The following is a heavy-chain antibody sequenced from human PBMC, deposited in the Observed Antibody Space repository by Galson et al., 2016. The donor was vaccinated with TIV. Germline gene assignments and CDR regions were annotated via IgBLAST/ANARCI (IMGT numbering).Heavy chain of an antibody. J-gene: IGHJ6*03. V-gene: IGHV4-59*11. CDR2: IYYSGST. Sequence: ETLSLTCTVSGGSISSHYWSWIRQPPGKGLEWIGYIYYSGSTNYNPSLKSRVTISVDTSKNQFSLKLSSVTAADTAVYYCARGKGSSGYYYSYSYMDVWGRGTTVTVSS. CDR3: ARGKGSSGYYYSYSYMDV. D-gene: IGHD3-22*01. CDR1: GGSISSHY.